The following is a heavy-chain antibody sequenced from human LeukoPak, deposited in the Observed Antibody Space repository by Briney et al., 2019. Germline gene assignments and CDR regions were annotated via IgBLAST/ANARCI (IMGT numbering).Heavy chain of an antibody. J-gene: IGHJ4*02. CDR1: GGSISSYY. V-gene: IGHV4-59*01. D-gene: IGHD1-26*01. CDR3: ARGGHSGSYYDFDY. Sequence: PSETLSLTCTVSGGSISSYYGSWVRQPPGKGLEWGGYIYYSGSTNYNPSLKSRVTISVDTSKNQFSLKLSSVTAADTAVYYCARGGHSGSYYDFDYWGQGTLVTVSS. CDR2: IYYSGST.